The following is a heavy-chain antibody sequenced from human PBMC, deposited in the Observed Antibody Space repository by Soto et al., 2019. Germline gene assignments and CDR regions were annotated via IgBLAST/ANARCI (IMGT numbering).Heavy chain of an antibody. CDR2: IFTLTDIP. CDR3: ARGPLVVLNYFES. J-gene: IGHJ4*02. Sequence: QVQLVQSGTEVKKPGSSVKVSCKASGGTFRNYPINWVRQAPGQGLECMGSIFTLTDIPDYAQNFQARLTISADKSTSTAYRELSSLTSDDTAMYFCARGPLVVLNYFESWGQGTLVTVSS. V-gene: IGHV1-69*02. CDR1: GGTFRNYP.